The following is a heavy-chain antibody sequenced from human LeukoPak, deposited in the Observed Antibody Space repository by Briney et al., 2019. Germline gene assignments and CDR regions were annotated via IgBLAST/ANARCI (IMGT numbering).Heavy chain of an antibody. CDR1: GYTFTSCN. CDR2: INPSTGST. CDR3: AREPAAGYYWFDP. V-gene: IGHV1-46*01. Sequence: EASVKVSCKASGYTFTSCNMHWVRQAPGQGLEWMGIINPSTGSTTYAQKFQDRVTMTRDTSTSTVYMELSSLRSEDTAVYYCAREPAAGYYWFDPWGQGTLVTVSS. J-gene: IGHJ5*02. D-gene: IGHD6-25*01.